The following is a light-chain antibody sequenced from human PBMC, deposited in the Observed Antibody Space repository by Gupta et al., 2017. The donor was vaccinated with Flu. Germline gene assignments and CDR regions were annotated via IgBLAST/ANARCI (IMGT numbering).Light chain of an antibody. Sequence: DIQMTQSPSSLSASVGDRVTITCRTSQRNSSYLNWYQQKHQKAPKLLFYAASALQSVAPSRCSGTGSRTDFTLTITRLQPDDFATYYCQHNFRTSFTFGQGTKLEIK. J-gene: IGKJ2*01. CDR1: QRNSSY. CDR2: AAS. V-gene: IGKV1-39*01. CDR3: QHNFRTSFT.